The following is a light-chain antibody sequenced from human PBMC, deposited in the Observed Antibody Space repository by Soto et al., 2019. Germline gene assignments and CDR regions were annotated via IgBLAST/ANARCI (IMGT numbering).Light chain of an antibody. Sequence: EIVLTQSPGTLSFSPGERATLSCRASQSVTSNNLAWYQQKPGQAPRLLIFGATRRATGIPDRFSGSGSGTDFTLTINRLEPADFAVYYCQQYASSPLTFGGGTKVEIK. CDR2: GAT. CDR3: QQYASSPLT. J-gene: IGKJ4*01. CDR1: QSVTSNN. V-gene: IGKV3-20*01.